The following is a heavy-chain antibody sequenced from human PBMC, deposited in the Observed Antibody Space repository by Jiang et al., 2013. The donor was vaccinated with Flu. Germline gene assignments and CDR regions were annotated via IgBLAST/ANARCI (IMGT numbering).Heavy chain of an antibody. CDR2: IRNKLYRGTT. Sequence: VQLLESGGGLVQPGRSLRLSCTASGFTFGDYAVSWLRQAPGKGLEWVGFIRNKLYRGTTDYAASVKGRFTISRDDSKSIAYLQMSSLKTEDTAVYYCTRDLVRDIILIPVTYFDYWGQGASVTVSS. V-gene: IGHV3-49*03. D-gene: IGHD2-8*01. CDR3: TRDLVRDIILIPVTYFDY. CDR1: GFTFGDYA. J-gene: IGHJ4*02.